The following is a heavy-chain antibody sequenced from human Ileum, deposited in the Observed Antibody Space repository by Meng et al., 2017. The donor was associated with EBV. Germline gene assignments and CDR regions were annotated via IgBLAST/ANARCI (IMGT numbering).Heavy chain of an antibody. CDR2: IYHSGST. J-gene: IGHJ4*02. CDR3: ARVGQWLPIDY. V-gene: IGHV4-4*02. D-gene: IGHD6-19*01. CDR1: GGSISSSNW. Sequence: QVQLEESGPGRVRPSGTLSLTGAGSGGSISSSNWWSWVRQPPGKGLEWIGEIYHSGSTNYNPSLKSRVTISVDKSKTQFSLNLSSVTAADTAVYYCARVGQWLPIDYWGQGTLVTVSS.